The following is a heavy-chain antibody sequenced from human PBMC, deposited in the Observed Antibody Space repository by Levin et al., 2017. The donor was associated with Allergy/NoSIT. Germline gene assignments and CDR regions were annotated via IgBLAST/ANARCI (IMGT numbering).Heavy chain of an antibody. D-gene: IGHD4-11*01. CDR2: INHSGST. Sequence: SETLSLTCAVYGGSFSGYYWSWIRQPPGKGLEWIGEINHSGSTNYNPSLKSRVTISVDTSKNQFSLKLSSVTAADTAVYYCARGVFNSNYAFDYWGQGTLVTVSS. J-gene: IGHJ4*02. V-gene: IGHV4-34*01. CDR1: GGSFSGYY. CDR3: ARGVFNSNYAFDY.